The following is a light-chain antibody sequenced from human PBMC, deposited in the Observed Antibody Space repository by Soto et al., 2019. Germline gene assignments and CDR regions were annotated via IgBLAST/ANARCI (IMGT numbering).Light chain of an antibody. CDR1: SSDVGGYNY. Sequence: QSALTQPPSASGSPGQSVTISCTGTSSDVGGYNYVSWYQQHPGKAPKVMIYDVTKRPSGVPDRFSGSKSGNTASLTVSGLQAEDEADYYCTSYAAGNILTFGGGTQLTVL. CDR2: DVT. CDR3: TSYAAGNILT. V-gene: IGLV2-8*01. J-gene: IGLJ2*01.